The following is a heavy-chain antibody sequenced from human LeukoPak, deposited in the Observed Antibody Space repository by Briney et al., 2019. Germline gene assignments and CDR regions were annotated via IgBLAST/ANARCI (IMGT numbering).Heavy chain of an antibody. CDR1: GGSISNYY. D-gene: IGHD2/OR15-2a*01. CDR3: ARCQPLLGGRYFVMDV. CDR2: LYYSGSS. J-gene: IGHJ6*02. V-gene: IGHV4-59*12. Sequence: SETLSLTCTVSGGSISNYYWIWLRQPPGQGLEWFGYLYYSGSSNYTHSPKRRVAIAVVTCKTQFSVALSSVTAADTAVYDLARCQPLLGGRYFVMDVWGQGTTVTVSS.